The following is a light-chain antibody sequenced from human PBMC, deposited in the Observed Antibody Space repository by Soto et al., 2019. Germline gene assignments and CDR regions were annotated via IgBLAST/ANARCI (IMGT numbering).Light chain of an antibody. J-gene: IGKJ1*01. Sequence: EIVMTQSPATLSVSPGERVTLSCRASQSVSSNLAWYQQKPGQAPRLLIYGASTRATGIPARFSGSGSGTEFTLTISSLQSEDFAVYYCQQCNNWPLTFDQGTKVEIK. CDR2: GAS. CDR1: QSVSSN. CDR3: QQCNNWPLT. V-gene: IGKV3-15*01.